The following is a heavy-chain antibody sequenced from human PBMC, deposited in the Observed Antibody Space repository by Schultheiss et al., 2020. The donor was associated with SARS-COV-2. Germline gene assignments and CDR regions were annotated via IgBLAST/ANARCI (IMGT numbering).Heavy chain of an antibody. V-gene: IGHV3-23*01. J-gene: IGHJ4*02. CDR3: ARDLSVGATDY. Sequence: GGSLRLSCAASGFTFSSFAMNWVRQAPGKGLEWVSAISGSGGSTYYADSVKGRFTISRDNSKNTLYLQMNSLRAEDTAVYYCARDLSVGATDYWGQGTLVTVSS. CDR1: GFTFSSFA. CDR2: ISGSGGST. D-gene: IGHD1-26*01.